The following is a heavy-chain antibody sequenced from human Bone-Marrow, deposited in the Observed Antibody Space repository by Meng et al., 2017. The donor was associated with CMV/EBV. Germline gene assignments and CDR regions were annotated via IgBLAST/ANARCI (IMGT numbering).Heavy chain of an antibody. CDR2: ISYNGVNT. D-gene: IGHD1-7*01. CDR1: RFIFSDYG. Sequence: SRFIFSDYGMHWVRQIPGKGLEWLAHISYNGVNTYYADSVRGRFIISRDNSKSILSLQMNSLRDEDTALYYCARGEVRTTPAWVDYWGQGTLVTVSS. J-gene: IGHJ4*02. CDR3: ARGEVRTTPAWVDY. V-gene: IGHV3-30*03.